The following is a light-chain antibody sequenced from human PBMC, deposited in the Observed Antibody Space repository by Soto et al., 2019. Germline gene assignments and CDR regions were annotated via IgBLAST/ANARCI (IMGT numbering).Light chain of an antibody. CDR1: SSDVGNYNV. CDR2: EVS. V-gene: IGLV2-23*02. Sequence: QSVLTQPASVSGSPGQPITISCTGTSSDVGNYNVVSWYQQHPGKAPKLMIYEVSERPSGVSNRFSGSKSGNTASLTISGLQAEDEADYYGCSYASGGISGYVFGTGTKVTVL. CDR3: CSYASGGISGYV. J-gene: IGLJ1*01.